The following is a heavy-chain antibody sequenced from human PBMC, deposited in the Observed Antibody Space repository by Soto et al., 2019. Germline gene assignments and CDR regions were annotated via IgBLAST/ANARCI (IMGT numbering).Heavy chain of an antibody. V-gene: IGHV4-59*08. CDR1: GGSISSYY. D-gene: IGHD3-9*01. CDR2: IYYSGST. Sequence: TSETLSLTCTASGGSISSYYWSWIRQPPGKGLEWIGYIYYSGSTNYNPSLKSRVTISVDTSKNQFSLKLSSVTAADTAVYYCARHRAYYDILTGYSVWYFDYWGQGTLVTVSS. J-gene: IGHJ4*02. CDR3: ARHRAYYDILTGYSVWYFDY.